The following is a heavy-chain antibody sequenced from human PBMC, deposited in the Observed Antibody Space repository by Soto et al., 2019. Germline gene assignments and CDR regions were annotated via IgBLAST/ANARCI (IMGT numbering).Heavy chain of an antibody. CDR2: INAGNGNT. V-gene: IGHV1-3*01. CDR3: ASSFTVPAAIGY. Sequence: QVQLVQSGAEVKKPGASVKVSCKASGYTFTSYAMHWVRQAPGQRLEWMGWINAGNGNTKYSQKFQGRVTITRDTSASKAYMELSSLRSEDTAVYSPASSFTVPAAIGYFGQGTRVTVSS. J-gene: IGHJ4*02. CDR1: GYTFTSYA. D-gene: IGHD2-2*02.